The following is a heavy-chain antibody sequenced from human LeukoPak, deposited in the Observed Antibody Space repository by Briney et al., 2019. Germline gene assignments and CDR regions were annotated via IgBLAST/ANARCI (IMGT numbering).Heavy chain of an antibody. CDR3: VVYVDY. V-gene: IGHV1-69*06. CDR1: GYTFTGYY. CDR2: IIPMFGTA. J-gene: IGHJ4*02. Sequence: SVKVSCKASGYTFTGYYMHWVRQAPGQGLEWMGWIIPMFGTANYAQKFQGRVTITADKSTSTAYMELSSLRSEDTAVYYCVVYVDYWGQGTLVTVSS. D-gene: IGHD5/OR15-5a*01.